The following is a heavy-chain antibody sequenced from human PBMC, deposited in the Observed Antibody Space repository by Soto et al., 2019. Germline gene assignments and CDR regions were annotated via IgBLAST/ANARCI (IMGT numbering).Heavy chain of an antibody. Sequence: GGSLRLSCAASGFTFSSYWMSWVRQAPGKGLEWVANIKQDGSEKYYVDSVKGRFTISRDNAKNSLYLQMNSLRAEDTAVYYCARVLGVSGYYDFWSAQGPRSFDYWGQGTLVTVSS. J-gene: IGHJ4*02. V-gene: IGHV3-7*05. CDR2: IKQDGSEK. CDR3: ARVLGVSGYYDFWSAQGPRSFDY. D-gene: IGHD3-3*01. CDR1: GFTFSSYW.